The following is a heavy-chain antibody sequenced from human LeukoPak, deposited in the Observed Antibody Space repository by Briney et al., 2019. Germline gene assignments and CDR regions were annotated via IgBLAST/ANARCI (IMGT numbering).Heavy chain of an antibody. CDR1: GYSFTTYW. D-gene: IGHD5-18*01. Sequence: GESLKISCKTSGYSFTTYWIAWVRQMPGRGLEWMGIIFPRDSDTIYSPSFQGQVTISADKSISTAYLQWSSLKASDTAMYYCARHPGYSYGKYFDYWGQGTLVTVSS. CDR2: IFPRDSDT. CDR3: ARHPGYSYGKYFDY. V-gene: IGHV5-51*01. J-gene: IGHJ4*02.